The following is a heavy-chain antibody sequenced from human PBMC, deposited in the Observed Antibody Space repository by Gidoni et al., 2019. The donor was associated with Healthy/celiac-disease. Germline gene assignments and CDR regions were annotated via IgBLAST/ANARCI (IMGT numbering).Heavy chain of an antibody. V-gene: IGHV3-30-3*01. CDR3: ARDGQWLAYPRYYFDY. CDR1: GFTFSSYA. CDR2: ISYDGSNK. Sequence: QVQLVESGGGVVQPGRSLRLSCAASGFTFSSYAMHWVRQAPGKGLEWVAVISYDGSNKYYADSVKGRFTISRDNSKNTLYLQMNSLRAEDTAVYYCARDGQWLAYPRYYFDYWGQGTLVTVSS. J-gene: IGHJ4*02. D-gene: IGHD6-19*01.